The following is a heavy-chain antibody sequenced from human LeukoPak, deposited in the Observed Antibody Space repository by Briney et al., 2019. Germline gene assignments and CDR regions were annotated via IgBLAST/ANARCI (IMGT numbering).Heavy chain of an antibody. V-gene: IGHV4-38-2*01. CDR3: AHSGSYYSFDS. Sequence: PSETLSLTCAVSGFSISSGYYWGWIRQPPGKGPDWIASVYHSGSTYYNPSLKSRVSMSVDTSENQLSLKLSSVTAADTAVYYCAHSGSYYSFDSWGQGALVTVSS. CDR1: GFSISSGYY. D-gene: IGHD1-26*01. CDR2: VYHSGST. J-gene: IGHJ4*02.